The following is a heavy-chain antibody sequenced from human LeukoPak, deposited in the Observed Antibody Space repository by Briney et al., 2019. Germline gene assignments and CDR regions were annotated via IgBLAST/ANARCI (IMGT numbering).Heavy chain of an antibody. V-gene: IGHV3-21*04. J-gene: IGHJ4*02. CDR3: AKSIQLWFLAHEWYYFDY. CDR2: ISSSSSYI. D-gene: IGHD5-18*01. Sequence: GGSLRLSCAASGFTFSSYSMNWVRQAPGKGLEWVSSISSSSSYIYYADSVKGRFTISRDNSKNTLYLQMNSLRAEDTAVYYCAKSIQLWFLAHEWYYFDYWGQGTLVTVSS. CDR1: GFTFSSYS.